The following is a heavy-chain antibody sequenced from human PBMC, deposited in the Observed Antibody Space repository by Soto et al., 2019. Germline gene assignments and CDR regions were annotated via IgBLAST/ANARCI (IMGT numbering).Heavy chain of an antibody. CDR2: LYYGRSA. D-gene: IGHD3-22*01. J-gene: IGHJ4*02. V-gene: IGHV4-59*01. CDR1: GDSISSYY. Sequence: QVQLQESGPGLVKPSETLSLTCAVSGDSISSYYCMWIRQPPGKGLESIGYLYYGRSANYNPSLTRRVTLSVDTSTKQCSLTLSSMTAADTGVYYCALRSMAVVPEYWGQGTLVTVSS. CDR3: ALRSMAVVPEY.